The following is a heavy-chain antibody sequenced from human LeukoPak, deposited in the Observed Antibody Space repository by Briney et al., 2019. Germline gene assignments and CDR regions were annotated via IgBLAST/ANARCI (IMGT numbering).Heavy chain of an antibody. CDR1: GGTFSSYA. CDR3: ARDGNWNGVYDP. V-gene: IGHV1-69*13. Sequence: GASVKVSCKASGGTFSSYAISWVRQAPGQGLEWMGGIIPIFGTANYAQKFQGRVTVTADESTSIAYMELSSLRSEDTAVYYCARDGNWNGVYDPWGQGTLVTVSS. CDR2: IIPIFGTA. J-gene: IGHJ5*02. D-gene: IGHD1-20*01.